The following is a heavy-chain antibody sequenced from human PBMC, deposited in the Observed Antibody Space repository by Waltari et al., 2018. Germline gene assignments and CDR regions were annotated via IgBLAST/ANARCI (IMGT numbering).Heavy chain of an antibody. D-gene: IGHD2-8*02. J-gene: IGHJ3*01. CDR2: IWHDAIIT. V-gene: IGHV3-33*01. CDR3: ARVTTPHYDSTGAQDALGV. Sequence: QAQLVESGGGVVQPGTSLRLSCEASGFSFRSYAMPGVRRAPGKGLEGVAVIWHDAIITYYADSVRGRFTISRDNARQTLYLQMNSLRGGDTASYFCARVTTPHYDSTGAQDALGVWGQGTRVTVS. CDR1: GFSFRSYA.